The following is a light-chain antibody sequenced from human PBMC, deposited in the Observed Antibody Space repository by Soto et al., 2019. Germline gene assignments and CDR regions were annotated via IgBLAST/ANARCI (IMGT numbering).Light chain of an antibody. V-gene: IGKV3-20*01. CDR2: GAS. Sequence: EIVLTQSPGILSLSPGERATLSCRASQSVSSSYLAWYQQKPGQAPRLLIYGASSRATGIPDRFSGSGSGKDFTLTISRLEPEDFAVYYCQQYGSSPFTFGPGTKVDIK. CDR1: QSVSSSY. J-gene: IGKJ3*01. CDR3: QQYGSSPFT.